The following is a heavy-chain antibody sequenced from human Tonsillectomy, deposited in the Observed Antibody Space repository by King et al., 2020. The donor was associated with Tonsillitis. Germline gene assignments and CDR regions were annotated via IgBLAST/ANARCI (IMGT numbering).Heavy chain of an antibody. CDR2: TSYSGNT. V-gene: IGHV4-39*01. D-gene: IGHD3-10*01. CDR3: ARLRLRVSTRGGHYYMDV. J-gene: IGHJ6*03. CDR1: GGSISSSSYY. Sequence: LQLQESGPGLVKPSVTLSLTCTVSGGSISSSSYYWGWIRQPPGKGLEWIGSTSYSGNTYYNTSLKSRVTITVDTSKNQFSLKLSSVPAADTAVFYCARLRLRVSTRGGHYYMDVWGKGTTVTVSS.